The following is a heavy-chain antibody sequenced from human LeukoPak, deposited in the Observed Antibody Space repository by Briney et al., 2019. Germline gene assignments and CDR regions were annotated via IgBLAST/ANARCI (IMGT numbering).Heavy chain of an antibody. V-gene: IGHV4-59*01. CDR1: GGSISSYY. CDR3: ARAPNYYDSSGYYYYDY. CDR2: IYYSGST. Sequence: SETLSLTCTVSGGSISSYYWSWIRQPPGKGLEWIGYIYYSGSTNYNPSLKSRVTISVDTSKNQFSLKLSSVTAADTALYYCARAPNYYDSSGYYYYDYWGQGTLVTVSS. J-gene: IGHJ4*02. D-gene: IGHD3-22*01.